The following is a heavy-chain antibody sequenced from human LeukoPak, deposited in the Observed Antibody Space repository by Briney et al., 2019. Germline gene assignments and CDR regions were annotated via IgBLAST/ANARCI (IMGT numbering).Heavy chain of an antibody. CDR2: IYASGTT. D-gene: IGHD3-10*01. CDR1: GGSISSGDYY. CDR3: GGRGF. Sequence: SETLSLTCTVSGGSISSGDYYWSWIRQPPGKGLEWIGCIYASGTTNYNPSLKGRLTISVDTSNSQFSLTVRSVTAADTAVYYCGGRGFWGQGTLVTVSS. V-gene: IGHV4-61*08. J-gene: IGHJ4*02.